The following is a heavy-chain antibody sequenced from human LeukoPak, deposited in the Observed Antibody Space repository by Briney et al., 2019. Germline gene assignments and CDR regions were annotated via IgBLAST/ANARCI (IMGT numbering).Heavy chain of an antibody. V-gene: IGHV4-34*01. D-gene: IGHD6-13*01. Sequence: SETLSLTCAVYGGSFSGYYWSWIRQPPGKGLEWIGEINHSGSTNYNPSLKSRVTISVDTSKNQFSLKLSSVTAADTAVYYCASEVGDSSSWYVPDWGQGTLVTVSS. CDR2: INHSGST. J-gene: IGHJ4*02. CDR1: GGSFSGYY. CDR3: ASEVGDSSSWYVPD.